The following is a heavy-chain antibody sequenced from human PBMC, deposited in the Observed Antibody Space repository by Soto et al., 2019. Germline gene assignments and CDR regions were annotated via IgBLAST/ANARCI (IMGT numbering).Heavy chain of an antibody. V-gene: IGHV4-4*07. Sequence: PSETLSLTCSVSGASISSFNWNWVRQPAGKVPEWVGRLNIAGTINYNPSLKSRITMSMDTSKNQISLHLRSVTAADTAIYYCARDRGEYTSSWFWYFSHWGHGTLVNVSS. D-gene: IGHD6-13*01. CDR3: ARDRGEYTSSWFWYFSH. CDR2: LNIAGTI. CDR1: GASISSFN. J-gene: IGHJ2*01.